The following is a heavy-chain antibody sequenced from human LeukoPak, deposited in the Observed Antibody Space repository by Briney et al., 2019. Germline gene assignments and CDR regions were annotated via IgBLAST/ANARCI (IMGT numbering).Heavy chain of an antibody. D-gene: IGHD3-22*01. CDR3: ARQTGYYYDSSGYYYYFDY. CDR1: GGSISSGGYY. Sequence: SQTLSLTCTVSGGSISSGGYYWSWIRQHPGKGLEWIGYIYYSGSTYYSPSLKSRVTISVDTSKNQFSLKLSSVTAADTAVYYCARQTGYYYDSSGYYYYFDYWGQGTLVTVSS. J-gene: IGHJ4*02. CDR2: IYYSGST. V-gene: IGHV4-31*03.